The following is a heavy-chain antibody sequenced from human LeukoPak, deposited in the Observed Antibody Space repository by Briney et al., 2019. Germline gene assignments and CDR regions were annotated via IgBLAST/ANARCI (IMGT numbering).Heavy chain of an antibody. CDR3: AREAVAGWIVGD. CDR1: GGSFSGYY. CDR2: INHSGST. Sequence: PSETLSLTCAVYGGSFSGYYWSWIRQPPGKGLEWIGEINHSGSTNYNPSLKSRVTISVDTSKNQFSLKLSSVTAADTAVYYCAREAVAGWIVGDWGQGTLVTVSS. J-gene: IGHJ4*02. V-gene: IGHV4-34*01. D-gene: IGHD6-19*01.